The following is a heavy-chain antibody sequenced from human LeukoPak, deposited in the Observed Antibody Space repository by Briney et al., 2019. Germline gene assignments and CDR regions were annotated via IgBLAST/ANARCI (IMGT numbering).Heavy chain of an antibody. CDR1: GHSISSGDY. CDR3: VRGWYYFDY. V-gene: IGHV4-38-2*02. D-gene: IGHD6-13*01. J-gene: IGHJ4*02. Sequence: SETLSLTCTVSGHSISSGDYWGWIRQPPGKGLEWIGSIYHTGSAYYNPSLKSRVTMSVDTSKNQFSLKLSSVTAADTAVYYCVRGWYYFDYWGQGTLVTVSS. CDR2: IYHTGSA.